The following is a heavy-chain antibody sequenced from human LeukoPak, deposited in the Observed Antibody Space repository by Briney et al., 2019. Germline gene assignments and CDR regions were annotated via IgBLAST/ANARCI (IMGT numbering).Heavy chain of an antibody. CDR3: AREGMEGYSYGYD. Sequence: GGSLRLSCAASGFTFSSDAMSWVRQAPGKGLEWVSAISGSGGSTYYADSVKGRFTISRDNSKNTLYLQMNSLRAEDTAVYYCAREGMEGYSYGYDWGQGTLVTVSS. D-gene: IGHD5-18*01. J-gene: IGHJ4*02. CDR2: ISGSGGST. CDR1: GFTFSSDA. V-gene: IGHV3-23*01.